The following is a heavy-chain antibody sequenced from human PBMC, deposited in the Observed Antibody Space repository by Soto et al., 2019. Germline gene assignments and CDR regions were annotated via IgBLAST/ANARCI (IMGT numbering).Heavy chain of an antibody. V-gene: IGHV4-59*01. Sequence: SETLSLTCTVSGGSISSYYWSWIRQPPGKGLEWIGYIYYSGSTNYNPALKSRVTISVDTSKNQFSLKLSSVTAADTAVYYCERVENYVWSGYRFDPWGQGTLVTVSS. D-gene: IGHD3-3*01. J-gene: IGHJ5*02. CDR2: IYYSGST. CDR1: GGSISSYY. CDR3: ERVENYVWSGYRFDP.